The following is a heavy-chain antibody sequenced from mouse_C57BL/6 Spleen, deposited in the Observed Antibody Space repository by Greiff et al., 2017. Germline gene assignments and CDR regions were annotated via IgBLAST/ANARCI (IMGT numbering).Heavy chain of an antibody. CDR2: ISSGGSYT. J-gene: IGHJ1*03. CDR1: GFTFSSYG. Sequence: EVQRVESGGDLVKPGGSLKLSCAASGFTFSSYGMSWVRQTPDKRLEWVATISSGGSYTYYPDSVKGRFTISRDNAENTLYMQMSSLKSEDTAMYYCARHGDSNCVRYFDVWGTGTTVTVSA. CDR3: ARHGDSNCVRYFDV. D-gene: IGHD2-13*01. V-gene: IGHV5-6*01.